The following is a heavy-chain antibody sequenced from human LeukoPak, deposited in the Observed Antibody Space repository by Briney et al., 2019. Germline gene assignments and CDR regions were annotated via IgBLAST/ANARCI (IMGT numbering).Heavy chain of an antibody. Sequence: PSETLSLTCTVSGGSISSSSYYWGWIRQPPGKGLEWIGSIYYSGSTYYNPSLKSRVTISVDTSKNQFSLKLSSVTAADTAVYYCARDSLDGPFLNYYYYMDVWGKGTTVTVSS. J-gene: IGHJ6*03. CDR2: IYYSGST. V-gene: IGHV4-39*07. D-gene: IGHD3-3*02. CDR1: GGSISSSSYY. CDR3: ARDSLDGPFLNYYYYMDV.